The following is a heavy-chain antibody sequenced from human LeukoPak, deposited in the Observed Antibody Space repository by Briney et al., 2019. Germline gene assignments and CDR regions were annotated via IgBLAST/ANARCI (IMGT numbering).Heavy chain of an antibody. CDR3: ARGLKRTGIAVAGTLGGGY. CDR1: GFTFSSYS. CDR2: ISSSSSYI. J-gene: IGHJ4*02. V-gene: IGHV3-21*01. Sequence: KTGGSLRLSCAASGFTFSSYSMNWVRQAPGKGLEWVSSISSSSSYIYYADSVKGRFTISRDNAKNSLYLQMNSLRAEDTAVYYCARGLKRTGIAVAGTLGGGYWGQGTLVTVSS. D-gene: IGHD6-19*01.